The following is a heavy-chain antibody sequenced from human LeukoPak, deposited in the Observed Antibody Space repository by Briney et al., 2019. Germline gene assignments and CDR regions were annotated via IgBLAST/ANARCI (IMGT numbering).Heavy chain of an antibody. CDR2: INGDGSST. CDR3: ARGTGDGYRRIDY. CDR1: GFTFSTYW. Sequence: SGGSLRLSCAASGFTFSTYWMPWVRQAPGKGLVWVSRINGDGSSTSYADSVKGRFTISRDNAKNTLYLQMNSLRAEDTAVYYCARGTGDGYRRIDYWGQGTLVTVSS. D-gene: IGHD5-24*01. V-gene: IGHV3-74*01. J-gene: IGHJ4*02.